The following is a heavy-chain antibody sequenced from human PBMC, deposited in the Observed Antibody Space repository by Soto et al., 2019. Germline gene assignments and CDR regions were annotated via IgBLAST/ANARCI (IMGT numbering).Heavy chain of an antibody. D-gene: IGHD1-26*01. CDR2: IDPSDSYT. Sequence: GESLKISCKGSGYSFTGYWIGWVRQMPGKGLEWMGRIDPSDSYTNYSPSFQGHVTISADKSISTAYLQWSSLKASDTAMYYCARFGGGATSYYYGMDVWGQGTTVTVSS. J-gene: IGHJ6*02. CDR1: GYSFTGYW. V-gene: IGHV5-10-1*01. CDR3: ARFGGGATSYYYGMDV.